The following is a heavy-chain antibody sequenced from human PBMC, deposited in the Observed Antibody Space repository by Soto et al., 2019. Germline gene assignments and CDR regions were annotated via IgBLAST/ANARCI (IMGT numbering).Heavy chain of an antibody. V-gene: IGHV3-48*01. Sequence: PGGSLRLSCAASGFIFCSYAINGVRKAPGKGLEWVSYISGSGTTIYYADSVKGRFTISRDYAKSSLYLQMNSLRAEDTALYYCARADCTGAYCYSWPFNYGVDVWGQGTTVTVSS. J-gene: IGHJ6*02. CDR1: GFIFCSYA. CDR2: ISGSGTTI. CDR3: ARADCTGAYCYSWPFNYGVDV. D-gene: IGHD2-15*01.